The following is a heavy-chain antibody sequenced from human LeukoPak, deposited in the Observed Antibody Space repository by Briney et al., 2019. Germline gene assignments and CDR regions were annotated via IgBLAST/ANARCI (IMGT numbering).Heavy chain of an antibody. Sequence: GASVKVSCKASGYTFTSYGISWVRQAPGQGLEWMGWISAYNGNTNYAQKLQGRVTMTTDTSTSTAYMELRSLRSDDTAVYYCARGRRDGYTLYYMDVWGKGTTVTVSS. CDR2: ISAYNGNT. CDR3: ARGRRDGYTLYYMDV. V-gene: IGHV1-18*01. J-gene: IGHJ6*03. D-gene: IGHD5-24*01. CDR1: GYTFTSYG.